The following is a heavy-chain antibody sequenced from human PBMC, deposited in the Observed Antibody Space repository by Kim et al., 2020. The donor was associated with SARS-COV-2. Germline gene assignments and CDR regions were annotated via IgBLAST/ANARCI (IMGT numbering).Heavy chain of an antibody. CDR1: GGSISSSSYY. CDR3: ARGRRADRGPYGSGSYYNALYYFDY. J-gene: IGHJ4*02. D-gene: IGHD3-10*01. CDR2: IYYSGST. V-gene: IGHV4-39*07. Sequence: SETLSLTCTVSGGSISSSSYYWGWIRQPPGKGLEWIGSIYYSGSTYYNPSLKSRVTISVDTSKNQFSLKLSSVTAADTAVYYCARGRRADRGPYGSGSYYNALYYFDYWGQGTLVTVSS.